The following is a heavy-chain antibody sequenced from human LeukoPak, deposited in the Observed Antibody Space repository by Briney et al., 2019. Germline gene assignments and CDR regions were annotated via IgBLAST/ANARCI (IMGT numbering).Heavy chain of an antibody. CDR3: AKGGLVRGVFVRGGDAFDI. Sequence: VQPGGSLRLSCTASGFTFGTYAMTWVRQAPGKGLEWVSVISGSGGSTYYADSVKGRFTISRDNSKNTLYLQMNRLRVEDTALYYCAKGGLVRGVFVRGGDAFDIWGQGTKITVSS. V-gene: IGHV3-23*01. J-gene: IGHJ3*02. CDR1: GFTFGTYA. CDR2: ISGSGGST. D-gene: IGHD3-10*01.